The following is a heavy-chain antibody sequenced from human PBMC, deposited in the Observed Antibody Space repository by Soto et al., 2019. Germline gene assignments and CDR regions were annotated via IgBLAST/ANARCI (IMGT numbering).Heavy chain of an antibody. Sequence: ASVKVSCKASGYTFYSHSISWVRQAPGQGLEWMGRISADNGNTKCAQKFRGRVTMTTDTSTSTVYMELRNLRSDDTAVYYCARCIQQDYYYGMDVWG. CDR3: ARCIQQDYYYGMDV. V-gene: IGHV1-18*01. D-gene: IGHD5-18*01. CDR2: ISADNGNT. CDR1: GYTFYSHS. J-gene: IGHJ6*02.